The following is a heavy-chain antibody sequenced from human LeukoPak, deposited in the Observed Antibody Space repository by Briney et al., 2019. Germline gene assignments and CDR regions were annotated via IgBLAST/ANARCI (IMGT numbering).Heavy chain of an antibody. CDR1: GFTFSSYG. Sequence: GGSLRLSCAASGFTFSSYGMHWVRQAPGKGLEWVAFIRYDGSNKYYADSVKGRFTISRDNSKNTLYLQMNSLRAEDTAVYYCAKESRCTNGVCYLPLWFQHWGQGTLVTVSS. D-gene: IGHD2-8*01. CDR3: AKESRCTNGVCYLPLWFQH. J-gene: IGHJ1*01. CDR2: IRYDGSNK. V-gene: IGHV3-30*02.